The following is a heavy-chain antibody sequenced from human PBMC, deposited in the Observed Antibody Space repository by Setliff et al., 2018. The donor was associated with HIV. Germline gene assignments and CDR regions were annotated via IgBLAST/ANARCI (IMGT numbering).Heavy chain of an antibody. D-gene: IGHD3-10*01. CDR2: ITSSSTTI. J-gene: IGHJ6*04. CDR1: GFRFSEYS. Sequence: GGSLRLSCAASGFRFSEYSMKWVRQTPGKGLEWISYITSSSTTIYYADSVKGRFTISRDNAKNSLYLQMNSLRAEDTALYYCARDIPFGDLLMLQAYMDVWGKGTTVTVSS. V-gene: IGHV3-48*04. CDR3: ARDIPFGDLLMLQAYMDV.